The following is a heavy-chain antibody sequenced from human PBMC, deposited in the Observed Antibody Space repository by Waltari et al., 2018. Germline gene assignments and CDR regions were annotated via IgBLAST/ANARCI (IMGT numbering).Heavy chain of an antibody. D-gene: IGHD2-15*01. J-gene: IGHJ4*02. Sequence: QVQLVQSGAEVKKPGSSVKVSCKASGGTFSSYAISWVRQCPGHGHGWMGGIIPILGIANYAQKFQGRVTITADKSTSTAYMELSSLRSEDTAVYYCARGEEGAVVVVAAARYYFDYWGQGTLVTVSS. CDR1: GGTFSSYA. CDR3: ARGEEGAVVVVAAARYYFDY. V-gene: IGHV1-69*10. CDR2: IIPILGIA.